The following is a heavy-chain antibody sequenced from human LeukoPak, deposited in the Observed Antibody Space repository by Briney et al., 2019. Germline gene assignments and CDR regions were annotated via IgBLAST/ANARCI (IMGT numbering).Heavy chain of an antibody. J-gene: IGHJ4*02. CDR2: ISSSGSTI. Sequence: GGSLRLSCAASGFTFSDYYMSWVRQAPGKGLEWVSYISSSGSTIYYADPVKGRFTISRDNAKNSLYLQMNSLRAEDTAVYYCARVDGSGSTWGYFDYWGQGTLVTVSS. CDR3: ARVDGSGSTWGYFDY. D-gene: IGHD3-10*01. CDR1: GFTFSDYY. V-gene: IGHV3-11*01.